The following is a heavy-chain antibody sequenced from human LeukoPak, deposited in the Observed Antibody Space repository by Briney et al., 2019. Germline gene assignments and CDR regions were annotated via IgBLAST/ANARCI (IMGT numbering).Heavy chain of an antibody. CDR2: INPNSGGT. V-gene: IGHV1-2*02. Sequence: ASVKVSCKASGYTFTGYYMHWVRQAPGKGLEWMGWINPNSGGTNYAQKFQGRVTMTRDTSISTAYMELSGLRSDDTAVYYCARAPDIVVVGAFDIWGQGTMVTVSS. D-gene: IGHD2-2*01. CDR3: ARAPDIVVVGAFDI. CDR1: GYTFTGYY. J-gene: IGHJ3*02.